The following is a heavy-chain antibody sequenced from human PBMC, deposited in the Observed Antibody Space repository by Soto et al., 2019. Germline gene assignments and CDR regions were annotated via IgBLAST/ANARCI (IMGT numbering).Heavy chain of an antibody. CDR2: INTDGSST. D-gene: IGHD1-26*01. V-gene: IGHV3-74*01. CDR3: AKDSGSYSYYYGMDV. CDR1: GFTFSRFW. Sequence: GGSLRLSCAASGFTFSRFWMHWVRQAPGKGLVWVSRINTDGSSTTYADSVKGRFTISRDNSKNTLYLQMNSLRAEDTAVYYCAKDSGSYSYYYGMDVWGQGTTVTVSS. J-gene: IGHJ6*02.